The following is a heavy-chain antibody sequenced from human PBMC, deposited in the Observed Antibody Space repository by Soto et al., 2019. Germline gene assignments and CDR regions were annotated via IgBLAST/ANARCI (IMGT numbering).Heavy chain of an antibody. D-gene: IGHD3-10*01. J-gene: IGHJ1*01. CDR2: IWYDGSNK. Sequence: GGSLRLSCAASGFTFSSYGMHWVRQAPGKGLEWVAVIWYDGSNKYYADSVKGRFTISRDNSKNTLYLQMNSLRAEDTAVYYCARDSGSYGLGDAEYFQHWGQGTLVTVSS. CDR1: GFTFSSYG. CDR3: ARDSGSYGLGDAEYFQH. V-gene: IGHV3-33*01.